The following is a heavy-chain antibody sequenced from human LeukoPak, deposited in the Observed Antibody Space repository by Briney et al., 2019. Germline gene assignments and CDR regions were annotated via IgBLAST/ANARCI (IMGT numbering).Heavy chain of an antibody. CDR1: GYTFTGYY. Sequence: VSVKVSCKASGYTFTGYYIHWVRQAPGQGLEWLGRINPNSGGTNYVPKFQGRVTMTRDTSINPAYLELSRLRSDDTAVYYCAREPLTYDILTGYYINWGEGTLVTVSS. V-gene: IGHV1-2*06. CDR3: AREPLTYDILTGYYIN. CDR2: INPNSGGT. D-gene: IGHD3-9*01. J-gene: IGHJ4*02.